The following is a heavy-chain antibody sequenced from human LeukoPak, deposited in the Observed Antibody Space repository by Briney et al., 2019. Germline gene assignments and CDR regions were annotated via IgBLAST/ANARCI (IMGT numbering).Heavy chain of an antibody. V-gene: IGHV3-72*01. D-gene: IGHD3-22*01. Sequence: HPGGSLRLSCAASGFSFTDYYLDWVRQAPGKALEWVGRSRDKGHKYSTEYAASVKGRFTISRDDSTNSLHLQKNSLKTEDTAMYYCARATYYFNSNGFYRYYFDYWGQGILVTVSS. J-gene: IGHJ4*02. CDR2: SRDKGHKYST. CDR3: ARATYYFNSNGFYRYYFDY. CDR1: GFSFTDYY.